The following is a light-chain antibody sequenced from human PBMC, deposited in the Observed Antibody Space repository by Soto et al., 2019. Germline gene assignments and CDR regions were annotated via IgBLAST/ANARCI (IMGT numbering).Light chain of an antibody. CDR2: GAS. CDR1: QSVNTN. V-gene: IGKV3-15*01. CDR3: QQYNNRRPDT. Sequence: EIGMTQSPATLSVSPGERATLSCRASQSVNTNSAWSQHKPGQAPWPPIYGASTRAAGIPARFSGSGSGTEFSLTISRLQSEDFAVYDCQQYNNRRPDTFGQGTKLEIK. J-gene: IGKJ2*01.